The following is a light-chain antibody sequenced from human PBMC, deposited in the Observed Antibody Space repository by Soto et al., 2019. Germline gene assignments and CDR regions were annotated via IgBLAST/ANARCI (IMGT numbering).Light chain of an antibody. Sequence: DIQMTQSPSSLSASIGDRVTITCQASEDIMNNLNWYQQKPGRVPKLLISDASTLEPGVPSRFSGSGSGTDFTFTISSLQPEDVATYYCQQYDNGPAFIFGPGTRVDIK. CDR3: QQYDNGPAFI. V-gene: IGKV1-33*01. J-gene: IGKJ3*01. CDR2: DAS. CDR1: EDIMNN.